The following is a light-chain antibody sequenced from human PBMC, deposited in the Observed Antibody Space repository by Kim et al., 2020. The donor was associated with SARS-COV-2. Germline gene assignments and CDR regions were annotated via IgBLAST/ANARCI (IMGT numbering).Light chain of an antibody. CDR1: QSVSSSY. J-gene: IGKJ2*01. CDR2: GAS. V-gene: IGKV3-20*01. CDR3: QQYVSSPLT. Sequence: EIVLTQSPGTLSLSPGERATLSCRASQSVSSSYLAWYQQKPGQAPRLLIYGASSRATGIPDRFSGSGSGTDFTLTISRLEPEDFAVYYCQQYVSSPLTFGQVTKLEI.